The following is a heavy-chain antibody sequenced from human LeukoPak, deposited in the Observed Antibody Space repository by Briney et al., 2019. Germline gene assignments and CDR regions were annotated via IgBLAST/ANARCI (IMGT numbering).Heavy chain of an antibody. CDR1: GFSFSSYG. D-gene: IGHD3-22*01. V-gene: IGHV3-21*01. Sequence: GRSLRLSCAASGFSFSSYGMHWVRQAPGKGLEWVSSISSSSSYIYYADSVKGRFTISRDNAKNSLYLQMNSLRAEDTAVYYCASPLLYDSSAQRAFDIWGQGTMVTVSS. CDR3: ASPLLYDSSAQRAFDI. J-gene: IGHJ3*02. CDR2: ISSSSSYI.